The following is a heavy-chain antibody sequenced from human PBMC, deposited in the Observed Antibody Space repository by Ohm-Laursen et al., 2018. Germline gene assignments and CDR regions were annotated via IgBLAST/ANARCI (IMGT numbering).Heavy chain of an antibody. V-gene: IGHV3-23*01. CDR3: ARDLRVGTTDNWIDS. J-gene: IGHJ5*01. Sequence: SLRLSCAASGFTFSISGMTWVRQAPGKGLEWVSGISVSGSSTDYADSVKGRFTISRDNSKNTVFLQMNSLRAEDTAVYYCARDLRVGTTDNWIDSWGQGTLVTVSS. D-gene: IGHD3-10*01. CDR1: GFTFSISG. CDR2: ISVSGSST.